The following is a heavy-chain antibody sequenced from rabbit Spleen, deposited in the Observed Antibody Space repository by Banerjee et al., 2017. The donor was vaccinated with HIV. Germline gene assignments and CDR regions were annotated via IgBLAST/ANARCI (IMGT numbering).Heavy chain of an antibody. CDR1: GFSFSGNSY. D-gene: IGHD1-1*01. CDR2: IDTGSSGFT. Sequence: QSLEESGGDLVKPGASLTLTCTASGFSFSGNSYMCWVRQAPGKGLEWIACIDTGSSGFTYFASWAKGRFTISKTSSTTVTLQMTSLTAADTATYFCARNYVNAFDPWGPGTLVTVS. CDR3: ARNYVNAFDP. J-gene: IGHJ2*01. V-gene: IGHV1S40*01.